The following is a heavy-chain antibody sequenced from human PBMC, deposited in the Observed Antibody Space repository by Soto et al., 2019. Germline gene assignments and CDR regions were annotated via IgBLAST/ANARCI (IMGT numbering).Heavy chain of an antibody. J-gene: IGHJ4*02. CDR3: ARDLWEQQLPDY. CDR2: ISYDGSNK. CDR1: GFTFSSYA. V-gene: IGHV3-30-3*01. Sequence: GGSVRLSCAASGFTFSSYAMHWVRQAPGKGLEWVAVISYDGSNKYYADSVKGRFTISRDNSKNTLYLQMNSLRAEDTAVYYCARDLWEQQLPDYWGQGTLVTVPQ. D-gene: IGHD6-13*01.